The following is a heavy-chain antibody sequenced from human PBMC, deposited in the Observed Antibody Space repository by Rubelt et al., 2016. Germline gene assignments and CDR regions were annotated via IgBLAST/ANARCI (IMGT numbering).Heavy chain of an antibody. CDR2: INSKSGAT. Sequence: QVQLVQSGAEVKKPGASVKVSCKASGYTFTSYYMHWVRQAPGQGLEWMGRINSKSGATEYAQNFQGRVTMTRDTSISTAYMQLSSLRSDDTAVYYCARDGKFDPWGQGTLVTVSS. CDR3: ARDGKFDP. V-gene: IGHV1-2*06. CDR1: GYTFTSYY. J-gene: IGHJ5*02.